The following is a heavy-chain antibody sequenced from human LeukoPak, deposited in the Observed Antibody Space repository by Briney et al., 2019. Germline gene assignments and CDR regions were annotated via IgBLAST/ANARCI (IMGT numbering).Heavy chain of an antibody. CDR3: ARERASSSWTLFGY. D-gene: IGHD6-13*01. CDR2: ISSCSSYI. Sequence: GWSVRLSCAASGSTFSSYSMNWVRQAPGEGLEGVSSISSCSSYIYYADSVKGRFTISREDAKNSLYLQMNSLIAEDTAVYYCARERASSSWTLFGYWGQGTLVTVSS. CDR1: GSTFSSYS. V-gene: IGHV3-21*01. J-gene: IGHJ4*02.